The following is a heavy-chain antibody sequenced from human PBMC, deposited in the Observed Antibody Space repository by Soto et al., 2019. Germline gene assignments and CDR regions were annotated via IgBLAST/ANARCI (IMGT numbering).Heavy chain of an antibody. J-gene: IGHJ4*02. CDR3: ARPGSYSSGWYYFDY. CDR1: GGSISSSSYY. D-gene: IGHD6-19*01. V-gene: IGHV4-39*01. CDR2: IYYSGST. Sequence: SETLSLTCTVSGGSISSSSYYWGWIRQPPGKGLEWIGSIYYSGSTYYNPSLKSRVTISVDTSKNQFSLKLSSVTAADTAVYYCARPGSYSSGWYYFDYWGQGTLVTVSS.